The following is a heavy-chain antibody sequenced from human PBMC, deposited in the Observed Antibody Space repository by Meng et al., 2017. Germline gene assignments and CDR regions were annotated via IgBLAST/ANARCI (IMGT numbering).Heavy chain of an antibody. V-gene: IGHV1-69*05. Sequence: SVKVSCKASGGTFSSYAISWVRQAPGQGLEWMGGIIPIFGTANYEQKFQGRVTITTDESTSTAYMELSSLRSEDTAVYYCARSGIVGATTSYYYGMDVWGQGTTVTVSS. CDR1: GGTFSSYA. J-gene: IGHJ6*02. CDR3: ARSGIVGATTSYYYGMDV. D-gene: IGHD1-26*01. CDR2: IIPIFGTA.